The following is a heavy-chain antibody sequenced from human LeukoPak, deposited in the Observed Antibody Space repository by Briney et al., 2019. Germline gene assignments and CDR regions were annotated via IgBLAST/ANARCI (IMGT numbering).Heavy chain of an antibody. J-gene: IGHJ3*01. D-gene: IGHD6-13*01. V-gene: IGHV3-74*01. CDR2: IDSDGSST. Sequence: GGSLRLSCAASGFTFSRYWMHWVRHAPGKGLVWVSRIDSDGSSTVYTDSVKGRFTISRDNAKNTLYLQMNSLRAEDTAVYYCAGGISATGGGWGQGTMVTVSS. CDR1: GFTFSRYW. CDR3: AGGISATGGG.